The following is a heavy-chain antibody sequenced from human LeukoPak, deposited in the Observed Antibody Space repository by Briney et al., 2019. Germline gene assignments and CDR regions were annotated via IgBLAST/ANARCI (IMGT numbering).Heavy chain of an antibody. Sequence: GGSLRLSCAASGFTFSSYAMNWVRQAPGKGLEWVSFISSSSSYIYYADSVKGRFTISRDNAKNSLYLQMNSLRAEDTAVYYCARDGSLYGSGGYFDYWGQGTLVTVSS. D-gene: IGHD3-10*01. J-gene: IGHJ4*02. V-gene: IGHV3-21*05. CDR2: ISSSSSYI. CDR3: ARDGSLYGSGGYFDY. CDR1: GFTFSSYA.